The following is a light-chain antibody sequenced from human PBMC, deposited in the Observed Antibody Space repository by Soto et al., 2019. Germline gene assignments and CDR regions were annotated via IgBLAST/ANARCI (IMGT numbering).Light chain of an antibody. CDR2: GAS. V-gene: IGKV1-5*01. Sequence: DIQMTQSPSTLSASVGDRVTITCRASESISTWLAWYQQKPGKSPKLLIYGASNLERGVPSRFSGSGSGTEFTLTISSLQPDDFAAYYCQQYNSFSYSFGPGTKVDIK. CDR1: ESISTW. J-gene: IGKJ2*03. CDR3: QQYNSFSYS.